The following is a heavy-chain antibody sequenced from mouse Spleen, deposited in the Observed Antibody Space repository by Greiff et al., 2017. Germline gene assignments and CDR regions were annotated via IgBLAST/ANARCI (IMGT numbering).Heavy chain of an antibody. J-gene: IGHJ2*01. CDR3: ARDLGGYSDY. D-gene: IGHD4-1*01. CDR1: GYSITSGYD. V-gene: IGHV3-1*01. Sequence: EVQLQQSGPGMVKPSQSLSLTCTVTGYSITSGYDWHWIRHFPGNKLEWMGYISYSGSTNYNPSLKSRISITHDTSKNHFFLKLNSVTTEDTATYYCARDLGGYSDYWGQGTTLTVSS. CDR2: ISYSGST.